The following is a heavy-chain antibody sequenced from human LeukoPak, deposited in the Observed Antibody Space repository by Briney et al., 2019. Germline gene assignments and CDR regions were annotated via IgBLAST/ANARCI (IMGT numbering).Heavy chain of an antibody. V-gene: IGHV3-21*01. CDR3: ARWPSPADDSSGWPYYFDY. CDR1: GFTFSSYS. Sequence: GGSLRLSCAASGFTFSSYSMNWVRQAPGKGLEWVSSISSSSSYIYYADSVKGRFTISRDNAKNSLYLQMNSLRAEDTAVYYCARWPSPADDSSGWPYYFDYWGQGTLVTVSS. CDR2: ISSSSSYI. J-gene: IGHJ4*02. D-gene: IGHD3-22*01.